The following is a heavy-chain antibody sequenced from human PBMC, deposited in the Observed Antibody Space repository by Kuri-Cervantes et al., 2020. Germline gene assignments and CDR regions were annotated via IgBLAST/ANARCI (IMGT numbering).Heavy chain of an antibody. D-gene: IGHD3-16*02. J-gene: IGHJ4*02. CDR2: IYYSGST. CDR1: GGSISSYY. CDR3: ARSPPPTSYYYIWGSYRPWFDY. V-gene: IGHV4-59*01. Sequence: SETLSLTCTVSGGSISSYYWSWIRQPPGKGLEWIGYIYYSGSTNYNPSLKSRVTISVDTSKNQFSLKLSSVTAADTAVYYCARSPPPTSYYYIWGSYRPWFDYWGQGTLVTVSS.